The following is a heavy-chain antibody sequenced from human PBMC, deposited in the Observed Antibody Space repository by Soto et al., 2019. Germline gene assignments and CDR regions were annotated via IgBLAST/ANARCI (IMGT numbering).Heavy chain of an antibody. CDR3: ARDVDGDYVFDY. CDR1: GFTFSKYD. D-gene: IGHD4-17*01. J-gene: IGHJ4*02. V-gene: IGHV3-13*04. Sequence: EVQLVESGGGLVQPGGSLRLSCAASGFTFSKYDMHWVRQTTGNGLEWVSGIGTAGDTYYPDSVKGRFTISRENAKNSLYLQMNSLRCGDTAVYYCARDVDGDYVFDYWGQGTLVTVSS. CDR2: IGTAGDT.